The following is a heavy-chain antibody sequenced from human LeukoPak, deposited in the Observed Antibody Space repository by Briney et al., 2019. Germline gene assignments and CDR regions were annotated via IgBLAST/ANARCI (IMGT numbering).Heavy chain of an antibody. V-gene: IGHV3-23*01. CDR2: ISGSGGST. CDR3: AKHYDILTGPDY. D-gene: IGHD3-9*01. Sequence: PGGSLRLSCAASGFTFSSYAMSWVRQAPGKGLEWVSAISGSGGSTYYADSVKGRFTISRDNSRNTLYLQMNSLRAEDTAVYYCAKHYDILTGPDYWGQGTLVTVSS. J-gene: IGHJ4*02. CDR1: GFTFSSYA.